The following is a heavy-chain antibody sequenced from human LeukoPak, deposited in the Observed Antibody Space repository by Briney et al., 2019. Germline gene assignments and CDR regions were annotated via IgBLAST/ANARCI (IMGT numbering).Heavy chain of an antibody. Sequence: GSLRLSCAASGFTFSNYGMHWVRQAPGKGLEWVAFIRFDGSNKYYADSVKGRFTISRDNSQNTLYLQMNSLRDEDTAVYYCAKELSYSLYYFDYWGQGTLVTVSS. CDR2: IRFDGSNK. D-gene: IGHD1-26*01. CDR1: GFTFSNYG. CDR3: AKELSYSLYYFDY. V-gene: IGHV3-30*02. J-gene: IGHJ4*02.